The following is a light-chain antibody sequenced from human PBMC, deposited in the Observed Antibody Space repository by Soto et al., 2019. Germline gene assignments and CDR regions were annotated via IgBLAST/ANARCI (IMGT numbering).Light chain of an antibody. CDR1: QSVSSN. Sequence: EIVMTQSPATLSVSPGERATLSCRASQSVSSNLAWYQQKPGQAPSLLIYGASTRATGIPARFSGSGSGTEFTLTIRSLQSEDFAVYYCQQYNNWPPWTFGQGTKVEIK. V-gene: IGKV3-15*01. CDR2: GAS. CDR3: QQYNNWPPWT. J-gene: IGKJ1*01.